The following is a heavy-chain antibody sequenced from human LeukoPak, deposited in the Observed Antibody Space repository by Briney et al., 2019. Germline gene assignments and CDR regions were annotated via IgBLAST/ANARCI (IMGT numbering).Heavy chain of an antibody. CDR3: ARGSFGYSYPPPIDY. CDR2: ISSSSSYI. CDR1: GFTFSSYS. J-gene: IGHJ4*02. Sequence: PGGSLRLSCAASGFTFSSYSMNWVRQAPGKGLEWVPSISSSSSYIYYADSVKGRFTISRDNAKNSLYLQMNSLRAEDTAVYYCARGSFGYSYPPPIDYWGQGTLVTASS. V-gene: IGHV3-21*01. D-gene: IGHD5-18*01.